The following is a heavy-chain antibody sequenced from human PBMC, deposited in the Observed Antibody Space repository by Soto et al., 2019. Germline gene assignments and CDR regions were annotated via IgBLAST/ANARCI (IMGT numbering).Heavy chain of an antibody. CDR3: ARSQGSSTSLEIYYYYYYGMDV. D-gene: IGHD2-2*01. V-gene: IGHV1-69*01. J-gene: IGHJ6*02. Sequence: QVQLVQSGAEVKKPGSSVKVSCKASGGTFGSYAISWVRQAPGQGLEWMGGIIPIPGTANYAQKFQGRVTIAADESTSTAYMELSSLRSEYTAVYYCARSQGSSTSLEIYYYYYYGMDVGGQGTTVTVSS. CDR2: IIPIPGTA. CDR1: GGTFGSYA.